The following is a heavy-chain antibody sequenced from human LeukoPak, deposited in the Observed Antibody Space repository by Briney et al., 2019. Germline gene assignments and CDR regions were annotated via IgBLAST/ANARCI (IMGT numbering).Heavy chain of an antibody. CDR2: IYYSGST. CDR3: ASDRSGLSFCF. J-gene: IGHJ4*02. Sequence: PSETLSLTCTVSGGSISSSSYYWGWIRQPPGKGLEWIGSIYYSGSTYYNSSLKSRITISVDTSKNQFSLKLTPVTAADTAVYYCASDRSGLSFCFWGQGTLVTVSS. V-gene: IGHV4-39*01. D-gene: IGHD3-22*01. CDR1: GGSISSSSYY.